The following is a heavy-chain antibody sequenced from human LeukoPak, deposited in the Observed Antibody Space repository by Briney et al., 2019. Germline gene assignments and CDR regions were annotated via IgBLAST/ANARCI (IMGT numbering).Heavy chain of an antibody. CDR3: ARGLSCSGGSCYSHYYYYGMDV. CDR1: GFTFSNYW. V-gene: IGHV3-7*01. D-gene: IGHD2-15*01. CDR2: IKHDASEK. J-gene: IGHJ6*02. Sequence: GGSLRLSCAASGFTFSNYWMAWVRQTPGKGLEWVANIKHDASEKYYVDSVKGRFTISRDNAQNSFYLQMNSLRAEDTAVYYCARGLSCSGGSCYSHYYYYGMDVWGQGTTVTVSS.